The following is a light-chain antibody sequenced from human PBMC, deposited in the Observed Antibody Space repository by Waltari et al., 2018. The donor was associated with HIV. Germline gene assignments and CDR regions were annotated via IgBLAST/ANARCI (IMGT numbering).Light chain of an antibody. CDR1: SPNIGKNF. J-gene: IGLJ3*02. CDR3: GTWDSSLSVWV. V-gene: IGLV1-51*01. CDR2: DNN. Sequence: QSVLTQPPSVSAAPGQKVTISCSGSSPNIGKNFVSWYQQLPGTAPKLLIYDNNKRPSGIPDRFSGSKSGTSATLGITGLQTGDEADYYCGTWDSSLSVWVFGGGTNLTVL.